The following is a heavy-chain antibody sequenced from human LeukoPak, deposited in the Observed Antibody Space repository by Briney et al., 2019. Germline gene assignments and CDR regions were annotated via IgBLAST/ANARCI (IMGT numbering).Heavy chain of an antibody. D-gene: IGHD6-13*01. CDR1: GFTFSSYA. Sequence: LSCAASGFTFSSYAMRWVRQAPGKGREWIREINNSGTTNSHPSLDSRATISVDTSKNQFSLKLSSVTAADTAVFYCARGAATAGKEDYFDYWGQGTLVTVSS. J-gene: IGHJ4*02. V-gene: IGHV4-34*01. CDR2: INNSGTT. CDR3: ARGAATAGKEDYFDY.